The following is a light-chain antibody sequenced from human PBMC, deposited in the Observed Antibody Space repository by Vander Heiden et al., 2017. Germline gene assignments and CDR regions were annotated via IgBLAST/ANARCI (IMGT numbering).Light chain of an antibody. CDR1: RLGDKY. V-gene: IGLV3-1*01. Sequence: SYELTQPPSVSVSPGQTASITCSGDRLGDKYACWYQQKPGQSPVLVIYQDRKRPSGIPERFSGSNSGNTATLTIGGTQAMDEADYYCQAWDSSTVVFGGGTKLTVL. CDR3: QAWDSSTVV. CDR2: QDR. J-gene: IGLJ2*01.